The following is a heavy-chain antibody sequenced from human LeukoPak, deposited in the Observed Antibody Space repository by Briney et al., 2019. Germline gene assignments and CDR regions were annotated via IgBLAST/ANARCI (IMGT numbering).Heavy chain of an antibody. CDR1: FTXXXYA. Sequence: FTXXXYAMNWVRQAPGKWLQWVSALSGSGGSTYYADSVKGRFTIFRDNSKNTMYLQMNSLRAEDTAVYYCAKGSMGRGPDYWGQGTPVTVSS. D-gene: IGHD3-10*01. CDR3: AKGSMGRGPDY. CDR2: LSGSGGST. V-gene: IGHV3-23*01. J-gene: IGHJ4*02.